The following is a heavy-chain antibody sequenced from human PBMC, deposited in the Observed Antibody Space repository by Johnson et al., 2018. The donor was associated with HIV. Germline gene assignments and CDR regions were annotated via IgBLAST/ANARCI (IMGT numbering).Heavy chain of an antibody. D-gene: IGHD2-15*01. CDR1: GFTFSSYA. V-gene: IGHV3-30*04. Sequence: QVQLVESGGGVVQPGRSLRLSCAASGFTFSSYAMHWVRQAPGKGLEWVAVISYDGSNQYYADSVKGRFTISRDNSKTTLYLQMNSLRDEDTAVYYCANSLLLDAFNIWCQGTVVTVSS. J-gene: IGHJ3*02. CDR3: ANSLLLDAFNI. CDR2: ISYDGSNQ.